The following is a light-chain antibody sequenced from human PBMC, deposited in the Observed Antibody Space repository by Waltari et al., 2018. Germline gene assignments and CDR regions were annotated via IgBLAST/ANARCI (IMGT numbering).Light chain of an antibody. Sequence: QSALTQPASVSGSPGQSISISCTGTSSDVGSYNLVSWYQQHPDKAPKLMIYEDTKRPSGVSNRFSGSKSGPTASLTISGLQAEDEADYYCCSYAGSSTLVFGGGTKLTVL. J-gene: IGLJ3*02. CDR3: CSYAGSSTLV. V-gene: IGLV2-23*01. CDR2: EDT. CDR1: SSDVGSYNL.